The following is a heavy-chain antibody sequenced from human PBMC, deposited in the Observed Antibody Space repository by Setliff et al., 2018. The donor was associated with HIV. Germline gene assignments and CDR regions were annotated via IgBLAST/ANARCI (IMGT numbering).Heavy chain of an antibody. D-gene: IGHD5-12*01. J-gene: IGHJ4*02. CDR3: AGRDGYNRYYFDF. V-gene: IGHV4-39*07. CDR1: GGSISSSFHY. CDR2: LYYSGNT. Sequence: SETLSLTCTVSGGSISSSFHYWGWIRQPPGKGLEWIASLYYSGNTYYNPSLKSRVTILVDTSKNQFSLKVTSVTAADTAVYYCAGRDGYNRYYFDFWGREPWSPSPQ.